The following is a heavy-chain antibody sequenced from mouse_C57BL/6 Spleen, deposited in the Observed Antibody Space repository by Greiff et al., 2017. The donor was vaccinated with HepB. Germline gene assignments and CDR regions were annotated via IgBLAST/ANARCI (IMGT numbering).Heavy chain of an antibody. CDR1: GYTFTSYT. V-gene: IGHV1-4*01. D-gene: IGHD2-4*01. J-gene: IGHJ1*03. CDR2: INPSSGYT. CDR3: ARSAYDYDVGYFDV. Sequence: VQLQQSGAELARPGASVKMSCKASGYTFTSYTMHWVKQRPGQGLEWIGYINPSSGYTKYNQKFKDKATLTADKSSSTAYMQLSSLTSEDSAVYYCARSAYDYDVGYFDVWGTGTTVTVSS.